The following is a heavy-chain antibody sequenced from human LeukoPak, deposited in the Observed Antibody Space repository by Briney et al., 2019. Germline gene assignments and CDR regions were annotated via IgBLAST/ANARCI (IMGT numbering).Heavy chain of an antibody. Sequence: GGSLRLSCAASGFTFSNYAMHWVRQAPGKGLEYVSAISNNGGDTYYADSVKGRFTISRDNSKNTLFLQMGSLRAEDMAVYYCARYTSSWYDYWGQGTLVTVSS. V-gene: IGHV3-64*02. CDR2: ISNNGGDT. D-gene: IGHD6-13*01. CDR1: GFTFSNYA. CDR3: ARYTSSWYDY. J-gene: IGHJ4*02.